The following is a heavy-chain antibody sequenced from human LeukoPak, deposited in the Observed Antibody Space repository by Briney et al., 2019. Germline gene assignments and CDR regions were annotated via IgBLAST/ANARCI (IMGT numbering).Heavy chain of an antibody. CDR2: ISGSGDNT. Sequence: GGSLRLSCAASGFTFSSHGMSWVRQAPGKGLEWVSTISGSGDNTYYADSVKGRFTISRDNSKNTLYLQMNSLRAEDTAFYYCAKDTPLYYYLDVWGKGTTVTVSS. CDR3: AKDTPLYYYLDV. CDR1: GFTFSSHG. V-gene: IGHV3-23*01. J-gene: IGHJ6*03.